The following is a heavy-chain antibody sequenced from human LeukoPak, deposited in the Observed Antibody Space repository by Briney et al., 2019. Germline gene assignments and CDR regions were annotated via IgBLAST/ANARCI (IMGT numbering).Heavy chain of an antibody. J-gene: IGHJ6*03. CDR1: GFTFSSYA. D-gene: IGHD1-26*01. CDR2: IRSKANSYAT. Sequence: GGSLRLSCAASGFTFSSYAMSWVRQASGRGLEWVGRIRSKANSYATAYAASVKGRFTISRDDSKNTAYLQMNSLKTEDTAVYYCTRHSDGWDYYYMDVWGKGTTVTVSS. V-gene: IGHV3-73*01. CDR3: TRHSDGWDYYYMDV.